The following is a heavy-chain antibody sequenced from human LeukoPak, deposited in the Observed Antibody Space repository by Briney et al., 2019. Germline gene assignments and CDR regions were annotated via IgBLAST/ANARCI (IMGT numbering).Heavy chain of an antibody. CDR3: ARGPGITGTTRELDY. J-gene: IGHJ4*02. V-gene: IGHV4-34*01. CDR1: GGSFSGYY. CDR2: INHSGST. Sequence: SETLSLTCAVYGGSFSGYYWSWIRQPPGKGLEWIGEINHSGSTNYNPSLKSRVTISVDTSKNQFSLKLSSVTAADTAVYYCARGPGITGTTRELDYWGQETLVTVSS. D-gene: IGHD1-7*01.